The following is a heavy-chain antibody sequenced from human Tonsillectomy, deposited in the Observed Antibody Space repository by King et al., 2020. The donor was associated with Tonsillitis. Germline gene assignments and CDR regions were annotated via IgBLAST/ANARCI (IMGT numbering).Heavy chain of an antibody. J-gene: IGHJ4*02. CDR3: ARDLAVAGIPYYFDY. D-gene: IGHD6-13*01. CDR1: GGTFSSYA. CDR2: IIPIFGTA. Sequence: QLVQSGTEVKKPGSSVKVSCKASGGTFSSYAISWVRQAPGQGLEWMGGIIPIFGTANYAQKFHGRVTNTADESTSTAYMELSSLRSEDTAVYYCARDLAVAGIPYYFDYWGQGTLGTVPS. V-gene: IGHV1-69*12.